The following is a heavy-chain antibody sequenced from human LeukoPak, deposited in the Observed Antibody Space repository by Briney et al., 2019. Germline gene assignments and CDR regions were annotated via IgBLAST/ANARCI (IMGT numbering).Heavy chain of an antibody. CDR1: GGTFSGYY. CDR3: ASEYYYYDMDV. J-gene: IGHJ6*02. D-gene: IGHD6-6*01. CDR2: INHSGST. Sequence: SETLSLTCAVYGGTFSGYYWTWIRQPPGKGLEWIGEINHSGSTTYNPSLKSRVTISVDTSKNQFSLKLSSVTAADTAVYYCASEYYYYDMDVWGQGTTVTLSS. V-gene: IGHV4-34*01.